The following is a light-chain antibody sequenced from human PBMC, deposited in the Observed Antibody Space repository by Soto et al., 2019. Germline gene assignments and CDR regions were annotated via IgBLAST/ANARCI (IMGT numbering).Light chain of an antibody. CDR2: GAS. J-gene: IGKJ5*01. CDR1: QSIGSN. V-gene: IGKV3-15*01. Sequence: EIVVTQSPATLSVSPGDTDKLSCRASQSIGSNLGWYQQKPGQAPRLLIYGASTRATGIPARFSGSGSGTEFPLTISRLQSEDLPVYYCQQYNNWSLLTFGQGTRLEIK. CDR3: QQYNNWSLLT.